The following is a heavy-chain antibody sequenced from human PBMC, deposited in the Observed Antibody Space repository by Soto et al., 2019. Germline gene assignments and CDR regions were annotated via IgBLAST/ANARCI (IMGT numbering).Heavy chain of an antibody. D-gene: IGHD3-22*01. CDR1: GFTFSSYA. V-gene: IGHV3-23*01. CDR2: ISGSGGST. Sequence: GGSLRLSCAASGFTFSSYAMSWVRQAPGKGLEWVSAISGSGGSTYYADSVKGRFTISRDNSKNTLYLQMNSLRAEDTAVYYCANVPPYYYDSSGYAPGWFDPWGQRTLVTVSS. CDR3: ANVPPYYYDSSGYAPGWFDP. J-gene: IGHJ5*02.